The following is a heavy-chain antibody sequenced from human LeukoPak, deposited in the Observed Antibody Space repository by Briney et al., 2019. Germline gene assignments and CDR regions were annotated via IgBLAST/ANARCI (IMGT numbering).Heavy chain of an antibody. Sequence: SVKVSCKTFGDTFNYHSISWVRQAPGQGLQWLGGIIPHVGSPRYTERLQDRITITADESTTTAYLELSSLRSDDTAVYYCARGGLVYDFLTGYYAPGLEYFHHWGQGSLVIVSS. CDR3: ARGGLVYDFLTGYYAPGLEYFHH. D-gene: IGHD3/OR15-3a*01. CDR1: GDTFNYHS. V-gene: IGHV1-69*13. CDR2: IIPHVGSP. J-gene: IGHJ1*01.